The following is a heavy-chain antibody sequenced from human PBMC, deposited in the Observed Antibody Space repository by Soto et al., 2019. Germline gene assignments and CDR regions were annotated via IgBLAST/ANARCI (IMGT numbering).Heavy chain of an antibody. J-gene: IGHJ4*02. V-gene: IGHV1-69*01. CDR1: GGTFSSYA. Sequence: QVQLVQSGAEVKKHGSSVTVSCKASGGTFSSYAISWVRQAPGQGREWMGGIIPIFGTANYAQKFQGRVTITADESTSTAYMELSSLRSEDTAVYYCARDPARRVRFLEWFSCGQVTLVTVSS. CDR2: IIPIFGTA. D-gene: IGHD3-3*01. CDR3: ARDPARRVRFLEWFS.